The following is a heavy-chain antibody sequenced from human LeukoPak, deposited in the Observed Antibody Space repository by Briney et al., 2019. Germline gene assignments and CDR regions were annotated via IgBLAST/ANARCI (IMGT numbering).Heavy chain of an antibody. CDR2: IIPIFGTA. CDR1: GGTFSSYA. Sequence: SVKVSCRASGGTFSSYAISWVRQAPGQGLEWMGGIIPIFGTANYAQKFQGRVTITTDESTSTAYMELSSLRSEDTAVYYCARVYGDSSGYYYWGQGTLVTVSS. CDR3: ARVYGDSSGYYY. D-gene: IGHD3-22*01. J-gene: IGHJ4*02. V-gene: IGHV1-69*05.